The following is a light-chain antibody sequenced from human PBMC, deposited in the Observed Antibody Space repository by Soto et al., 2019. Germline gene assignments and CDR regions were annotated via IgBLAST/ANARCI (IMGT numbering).Light chain of an antibody. J-gene: IGLJ2*01. CDR2: EVS. Sequence: QSALTQPASVSGSPGQSITISCTGTTSDVGGYNYVSWYQQHPGKAPKLMICEVSNRPSGVSNRFSGSKSGNTASLTISGLQAEDAADYYCSSYTSSGTLVLFGGGTKVTVL. CDR1: TSDVGGYNY. V-gene: IGLV2-14*01. CDR3: SSYTSSGTLVL.